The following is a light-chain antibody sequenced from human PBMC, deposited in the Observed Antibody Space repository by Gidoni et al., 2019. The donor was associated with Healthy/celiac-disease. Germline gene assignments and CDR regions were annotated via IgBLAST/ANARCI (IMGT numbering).Light chain of an antibody. CDR3: QAWDSSTEV. CDR1: KLGDKY. J-gene: IGLJ2*01. V-gene: IGLV3-1*01. Sequence: SYELTPPPSVSVSPGQTASMTCSGDKLGDKYACWYQQKPGQAPVLVIYQDSTRPSGIPERFSGSNSGNTATLTISGTQAMDEADDYCQAWDSSTEVFGGGTKLTVL. CDR2: QDS.